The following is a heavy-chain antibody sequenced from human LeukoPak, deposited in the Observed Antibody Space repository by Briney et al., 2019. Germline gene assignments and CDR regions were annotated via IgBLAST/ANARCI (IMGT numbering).Heavy chain of an antibody. CDR2: INHSGST. CDR3: ARDQVVMITFGGVIEQRYYGMDV. V-gene: IGHV4-34*01. D-gene: IGHD3-16*02. J-gene: IGHJ6*02. Sequence: SETLSLTCAVYGGSFSDYYWSWIRQPPGKGLERIGEINHSGSTNYNPSLKSRVTISVDTSKNQFSLKLSSVTAADTAVYYCARDQVVMITFGGVIEQRYYGMDVWGQGTTVTVSS. CDR1: GGSFSDYY.